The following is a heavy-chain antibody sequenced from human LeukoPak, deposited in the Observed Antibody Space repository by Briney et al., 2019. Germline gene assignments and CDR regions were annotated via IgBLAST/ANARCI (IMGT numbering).Heavy chain of an antibody. CDR2: IGATGDT. V-gene: IGHV3-13*01. CDR3: VLGAYWNDDKNAFHI. CDR1: GLTFSSYD. Sequence: TGGSLRLSCVASGLTFSSYDMHWIRHAPGKGLEWVSSIGATGDTYYAGSVKGRFTISRENAKKSVYLQMSSLSAGDTAVYFCVLGAYWNDDKNAFHIWGPGTMVTVSS. D-gene: IGHD1-1*01. J-gene: IGHJ3*02.